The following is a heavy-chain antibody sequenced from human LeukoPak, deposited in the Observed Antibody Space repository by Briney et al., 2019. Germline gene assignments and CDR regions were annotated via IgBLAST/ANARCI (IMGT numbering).Heavy chain of an antibody. D-gene: IGHD6-6*01. J-gene: IGHJ5*02. V-gene: IGHV1-2*02. CDR3: ARREYSSFGRFDP. CDR2: INPNSGGT. CDR1: GDTFTGYY. Sequence: ASVKVSCKASGDTFTGYYMHWVRQAPGQGLEWMGWINPNSGGTNYAQKFQGRVTMTRDTSISTAYMELSRLRSDDTAVYYCARREYSSFGRFDPWGQGTLVTVSS.